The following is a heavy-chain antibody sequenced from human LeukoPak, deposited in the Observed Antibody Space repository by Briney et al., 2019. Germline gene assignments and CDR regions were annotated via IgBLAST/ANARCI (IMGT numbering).Heavy chain of an antibody. Sequence: KGSGPTLVNPTQTLTLTCTFSGFSLNTSGVGVGWIRQPPGKALEFLALIYWDDDERYSPSLKSRLAITKDTSRNQVVLTMTNVDPVDTATYYCAHSARFPYPTGWALYYFDSWGPGTLVTVSS. CDR2: IYWDDDE. CDR1: GFSLNTSGVG. V-gene: IGHV2-5*02. J-gene: IGHJ4*02. D-gene: IGHD6-19*01. CDR3: AHSARFPYPTGWALYYFDS.